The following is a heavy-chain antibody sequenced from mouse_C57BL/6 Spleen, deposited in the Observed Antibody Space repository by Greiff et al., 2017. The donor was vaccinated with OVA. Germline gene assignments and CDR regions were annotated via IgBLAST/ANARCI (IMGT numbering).Heavy chain of an antibody. J-gene: IGHJ2*01. CDR1: GYTFTDYE. CDR2: IDPETGGT. V-gene: IGHV1-15*01. Sequence: QVQLQQSGAELVRPGASVTLSCKASGYTFTDYEMHWVKQTPVHGLEWIGAIDPETGGTAYNQKFKGKAILTAAKSSSTAYMELRSLTSEDSAVYYCTRRDYGSSLDYWGQGTTLTVSS. CDR3: TRRDYGSSLDY. D-gene: IGHD1-1*01.